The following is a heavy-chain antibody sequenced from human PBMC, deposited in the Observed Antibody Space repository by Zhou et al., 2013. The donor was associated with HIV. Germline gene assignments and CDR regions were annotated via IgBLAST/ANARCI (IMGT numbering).Heavy chain of an antibody. CDR1: GRTFSSYA. D-gene: IGHD3-10*01. Sequence: QVQLVQSGAEMKKPGSSVKVSCKAFGRTFSSYAINWVRQASGQGLEWMGWINPNSGKGYYAQRFQGRVTMSRNISTTTAHMELSSLTSEDTAVYYCGRRGSWGDRTTIIRGGVDVWGQGTTVSVSS. CDR3: GRRGSWGDRTTIIRGGVDV. CDR2: INPNSGKG. V-gene: IGHV1-8*01. J-gene: IGHJ6*02.